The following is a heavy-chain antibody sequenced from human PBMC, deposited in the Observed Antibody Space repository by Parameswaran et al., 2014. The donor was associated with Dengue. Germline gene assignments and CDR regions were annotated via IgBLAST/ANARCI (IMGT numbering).Heavy chain of an antibody. Sequence: ESLKISCKGSGYSFTSYWIGWVRQMPGKGLEWMGIIYPGDSDTRYSPSFQGQVTISADKSISTAYLQWGSLKASDTAMYYCARQAVVTTLGGYDAFDIWGQGDHGHRLL. D-gene: IGHD5-18*01. J-gene: IGHJ3*02. CDR3: ARQAVVTTLGGYDAFDI. CDR2: IYPGDSDT. CDR1: GYSFTSYW. V-gene: IGHV5-51*01.